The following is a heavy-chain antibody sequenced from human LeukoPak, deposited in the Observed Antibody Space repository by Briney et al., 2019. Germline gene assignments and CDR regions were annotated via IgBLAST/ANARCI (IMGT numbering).Heavy chain of an antibody. CDR1: GYTFTTYY. CDR2: INPSGGST. V-gene: IGHV1-46*01. J-gene: IGHJ4*02. D-gene: IGHD3-9*01. CDR3: ARDQGILTGYSPFDY. Sequence: ASVTVSCTASGYTFTTYYMHWVGQAPGPRLEWMGIINPSGGSTSYAQKFQGRVTMTRDTSTSTVYMELSSLRSEDTAVYYCARDQGILTGYSPFDYWGQGTLVTVSS.